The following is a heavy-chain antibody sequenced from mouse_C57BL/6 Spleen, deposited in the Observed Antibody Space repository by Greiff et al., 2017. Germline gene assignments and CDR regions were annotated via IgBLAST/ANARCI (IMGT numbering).Heavy chain of an antibody. J-gene: IGHJ1*03. D-gene: IGHD1-1*01. CDR1: GYTFTSYW. Sequence: QVQLQQPGTELVKPGASVKLSCKASGYTFTSYWMHWVKLRPGPGLEWIGNINPSNGGTNYNEKFKSKATLTVDKSSSTAYMQISSLTSEDSAVYDCARDPIAAVVAPKYFDVWGTGTTVTVSS. CDR3: ARDPIAAVVAPKYFDV. V-gene: IGHV1-53*01. CDR2: INPSNGGT.